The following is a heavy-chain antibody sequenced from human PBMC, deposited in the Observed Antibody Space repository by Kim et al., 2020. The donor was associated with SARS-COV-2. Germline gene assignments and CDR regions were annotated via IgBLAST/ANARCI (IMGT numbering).Heavy chain of an antibody. J-gene: IGHJ6*02. Sequence: ASVKVSCKASGYTFTSYGISWVRQAPGQGLEWMGWISAYNGNTNYAQKLQGRVTMTTDTSTSTAYMELRSLRSDDTAVYYCARVEYNWNDFLYYGMDVWGQGTTVTVSS. CDR1: GYTFTSYG. CDR2: ISAYNGNT. V-gene: IGHV1-18*01. CDR3: ARVEYNWNDFLYYGMDV. D-gene: IGHD1-1*01.